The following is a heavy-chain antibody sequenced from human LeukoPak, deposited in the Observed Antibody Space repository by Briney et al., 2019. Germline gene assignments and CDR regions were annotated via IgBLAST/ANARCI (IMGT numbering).Heavy chain of an antibody. D-gene: IGHD3-22*01. CDR1: QYTFTDYA. CDR2: INAGNGNT. Sequence: ASVKVSCKASQYTFTDYAVHWVRQAPGQRLEWMGWINAGNGNTKYSQKFQGRVTITRDTSASTAYMELSSLRSEDTAVYYCARSLDYYDSSGYYAHWGQGTLVTVSS. CDR3: ARSLDYYDSSGYYAH. J-gene: IGHJ4*02. V-gene: IGHV1-3*01.